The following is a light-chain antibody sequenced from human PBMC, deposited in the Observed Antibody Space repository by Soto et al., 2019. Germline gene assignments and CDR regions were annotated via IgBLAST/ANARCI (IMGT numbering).Light chain of an antibody. CDR3: QRRFSWPPG. CDR2: DSV. V-gene: IGKV3-11*01. CDR1: QSISNS. J-gene: IGKJ1*01. Sequence: LAQNPTALSLAPGERPTVPSLASQSISNSLAWYQQKPGQALRLIITDSVNGATGIPARFSGSGSGTDFSLSISGLEPEDFAGYYCQRRFSWPPGFGQGTKVDIK.